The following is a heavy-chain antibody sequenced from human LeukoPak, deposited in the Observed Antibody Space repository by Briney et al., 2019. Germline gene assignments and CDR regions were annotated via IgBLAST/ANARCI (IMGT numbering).Heavy chain of an antibody. V-gene: IGHV3-21*01. J-gene: IGHJ5*02. D-gene: IGHD2-2*03. Sequence: GGSLRLSCAASGFTFSSYSMNWVRQAPGKGLEWVSSISSSSSYIYYADSVKGRFTISRDNAKNSLYLQMNSLRAEDTAVYYCARATYAGYCSSTSCYGFDPWGQGTLVTVSS. CDR3: ARATYAGYCSSTSCYGFDP. CDR2: ISSSSSYI. CDR1: GFTFSSYS.